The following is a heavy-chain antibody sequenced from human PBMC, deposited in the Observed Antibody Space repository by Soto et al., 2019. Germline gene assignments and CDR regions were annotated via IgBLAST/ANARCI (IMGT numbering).Heavy chain of an antibody. D-gene: IGHD3-9*01. CDR1: GGTFSSYA. J-gene: IGHJ4*02. CDR2: IIPIFSTA. CDR3: ARGGCYDILTGSLPPFDY. Sequence: QVQLVQSGAEVKKPGSSVKVSCKASGGTFSSYASSWVRQAPGQGLEWMGGIIPIFSTAKYAQKFQGRVTITADDSTSTAYMELSSLRSDDTAVYYCARGGCYDILTGSLPPFDYWGQGTLVTVSS. V-gene: IGHV1-69*12.